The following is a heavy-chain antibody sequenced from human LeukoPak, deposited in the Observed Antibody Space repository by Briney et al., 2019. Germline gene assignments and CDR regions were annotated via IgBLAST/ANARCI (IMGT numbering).Heavy chain of an antibody. Sequence: PGGSLRLSCAASGFIFNDYAMHWVRQAPGKGLEWVSGINWNGNSIGYADSVKGRFTISRDNAKNSLYLEMNSLRAEDTAFYYCAKGLGKSSGWATLDYWGQGTLVTVSS. J-gene: IGHJ4*02. CDR1: GFIFNDYA. V-gene: IGHV3-9*01. CDR2: INWNGNSI. CDR3: AKGLGKSSGWATLDY. D-gene: IGHD6-19*01.